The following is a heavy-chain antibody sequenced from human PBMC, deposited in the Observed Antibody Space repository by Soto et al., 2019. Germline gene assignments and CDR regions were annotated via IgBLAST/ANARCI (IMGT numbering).Heavy chain of an antibody. J-gene: IGHJ2*01. CDR2: IYYSGST. Sequence: QVQLQESGPGLVKPSETLSLTCTVSGGSISSYYWSWIRQPPGKGLEWIGYIYYSGSTNSNPSLTSLVTISVDTSKNHFSLKLSSVAAAETAVYYCAGQQMVPGWYFDLWGRGTLVTVSS. CDR3: AGQQMVPGWYFDL. D-gene: IGHD6-13*01. CDR1: GGSISSYY. V-gene: IGHV4-59*08.